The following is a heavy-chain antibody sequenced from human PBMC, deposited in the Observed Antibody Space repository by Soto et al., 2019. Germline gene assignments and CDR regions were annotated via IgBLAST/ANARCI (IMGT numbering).Heavy chain of an antibody. J-gene: IGHJ4*02. Sequence: KPSETLSLTCTVSGGSINNGNYYWSWIRQLPGKGLEWIGYIHYGASTYYNPSLKSRVTISIDTSKNQFSLRLNSVTAEDTAIYYCARRGTYRWGHFDYWGQGTQVTVSS. V-gene: IGHV4-31*03. CDR1: GGSINNGNYY. D-gene: IGHD3-16*02. CDR2: IHYGAST. CDR3: ARRGTYRWGHFDY.